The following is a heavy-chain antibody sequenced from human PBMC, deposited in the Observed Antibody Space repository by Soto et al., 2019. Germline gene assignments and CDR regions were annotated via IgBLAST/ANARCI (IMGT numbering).Heavy chain of an antibody. D-gene: IGHD3-3*01. CDR2: IIPIFGTA. J-gene: IGHJ4*02. CDR3: VRDQDLTIFGVATWVYFDY. CDR1: GGTFSSYA. Sequence: QVQLVQSGAEVKKPGSSVKVSCKASGGTFSSYAISWVRQAPGQGLEWMGGIIPIFGTANYAQKFQGRVTITADESTSTAYMELSSLRSEDTAVYYCVRDQDLTIFGVATWVYFDYWGQGTLVTVSS. V-gene: IGHV1-69*01.